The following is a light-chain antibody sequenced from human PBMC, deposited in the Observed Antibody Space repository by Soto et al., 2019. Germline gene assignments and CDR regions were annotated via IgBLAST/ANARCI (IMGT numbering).Light chain of an antibody. CDR1: SSDVGGYNY. CDR2: EVT. V-gene: IGLV2-8*01. J-gene: IGLJ2*01. Sequence: QSALTQPPSASGSPGQSVAISCTGTSSDVGGYNYVSWYQQHPGKAPKLMIYEVTKRPSGVPDRFSGSKSGNTASLTVSGLQAEDEAEYYCSSYAGSNKMVFGAGTKVTVL. CDR3: SSYAGSNKMV.